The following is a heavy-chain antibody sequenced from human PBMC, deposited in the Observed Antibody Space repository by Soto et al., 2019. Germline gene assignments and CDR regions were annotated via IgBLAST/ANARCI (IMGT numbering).Heavy chain of an antibody. CDR1: GGTFSSYA. CDR3: ARSQGSPTSLEIYYFYYYGMDV. D-gene: IGHD2-2*01. CDR2: IIPISDTT. V-gene: IGHV1-69*01. J-gene: IGHJ6*02. Sequence: QVQLVQSGAEVKKPGSSVKVSCKASGGTFSSYAISWVRQAPGQGLEWMGGIIPISDTTNYAQKFQGRVTITADESTSTAYMELSSLRSEDTAVYHSARSQGSPTSLEIYYFYYYGMDVWVQGTTVTVSS.